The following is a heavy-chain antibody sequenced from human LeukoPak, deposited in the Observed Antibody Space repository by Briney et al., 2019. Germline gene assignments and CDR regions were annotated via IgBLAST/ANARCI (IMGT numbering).Heavy chain of an antibody. V-gene: IGHV5-51*01. CDR2: IYPGDSDT. D-gene: IGHD1-1*01. J-gene: IGHJ2*01. Sequence: GESLKISCKGSGYSFTSYRIGWVLQMPGKGLEWMGIIYPGDSDTRYSPSFQGQVTISADKSISTAYLQWSSLKASDSAMYYCARRLDYWYFDLWGRGTLVTVSP. CDR3: ARRLDYWYFDL. CDR1: GYSFTSYR.